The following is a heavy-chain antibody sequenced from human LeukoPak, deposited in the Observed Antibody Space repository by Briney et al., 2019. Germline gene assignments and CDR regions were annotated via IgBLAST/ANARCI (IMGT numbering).Heavy chain of an antibody. J-gene: IGHJ4*02. CDR2: MNSDGIST. V-gene: IGHV3-74*01. CDR3: ARGGGGSYGGDLGY. D-gene: IGHD1-26*01. Sequence: GGSLRLSCAASGFTFSAYWMHWVRQAPGKGLVWVSRMNSDGISTIYADSVKGRFTISRDNAKNTLYLQMNSLRVEDTAVYYCARGGGGSYGGDLGYWGQGTLVTVSS. CDR1: GFTFSAYW.